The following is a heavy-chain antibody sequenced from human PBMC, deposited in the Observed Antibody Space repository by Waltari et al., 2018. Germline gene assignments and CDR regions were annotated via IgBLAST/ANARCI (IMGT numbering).Heavy chain of an antibody. Sequence: QVQLVQSGAEVKKPGASVKISCKASGYTFTSHYMHWVRQAPGQGLEWVGMINPYNGDTNFARNFQDRVTFSSDTSTSTVYMDLSSLRSEDTALYYCATDYTNYTLNWAQGTLVTVS. CDR3: ATDYTNYTLN. D-gene: IGHD4-4*01. CDR2: INPYNGDT. V-gene: IGHV1-46*01. CDR1: GYTFTSHY. J-gene: IGHJ4*02.